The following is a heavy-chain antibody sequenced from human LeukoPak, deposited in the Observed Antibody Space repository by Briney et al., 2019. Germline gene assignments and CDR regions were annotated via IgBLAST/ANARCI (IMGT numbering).Heavy chain of an antibody. CDR3: AKRTDYSNYGPFDY. CDR2: INWNGGST. Sequence: GGSLRLSCAASGFTFDDYGMTWVRQAQGKGLEWVSGINWNGGSTGYADSVKGRFTISRDNSKNTLFLQMNSLRAEDTAVYYCAKRTDYSNYGPFDYWGQGTLVTVSS. D-gene: IGHD4-11*01. V-gene: IGHV3-20*04. J-gene: IGHJ4*02. CDR1: GFTFDDYG.